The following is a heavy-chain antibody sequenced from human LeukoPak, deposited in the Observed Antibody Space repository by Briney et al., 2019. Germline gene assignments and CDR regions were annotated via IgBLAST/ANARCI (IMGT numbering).Heavy chain of an antibody. CDR2: VHPSGRT. D-gene: IGHD3-9*01. CDR1: GGSCSDYF. CDR3: ASSSYDLLTGLGLTHDF. Sequence: PSETLSLTCAVYGGSCSDYFWSWIRQPPGKGLEWNGEVHPSGRTNYKSSLKSRLTISVDTSKNQFSLSLSSVTAADTAVYFCASSSYDLLTGLGLTHDFWGQGTLVTVSS. V-gene: IGHV4-34*01. J-gene: IGHJ4*02.